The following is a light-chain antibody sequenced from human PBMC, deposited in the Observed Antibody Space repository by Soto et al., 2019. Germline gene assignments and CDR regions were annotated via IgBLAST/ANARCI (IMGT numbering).Light chain of an antibody. Sequence: QSVLTQPPSVSGAPGQRVTISCTGSSSNIGAVYDVHWYQHLPGTAPKLLIYGNSNRPSGVPDRFSGSKSGTSASLAITGLQAEDEADYYCSAYAGSSAPVLFGGGTKLTVL. CDR3: SAYAGSSAPVL. V-gene: IGLV1-40*01. CDR1: SSNIGAVYD. J-gene: IGLJ2*01. CDR2: GNS.